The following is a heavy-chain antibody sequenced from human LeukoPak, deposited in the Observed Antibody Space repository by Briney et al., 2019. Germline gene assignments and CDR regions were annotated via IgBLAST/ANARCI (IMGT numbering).Heavy chain of an antibody. CDR2: TYYRSNWFI. CDR3: AGTGSYFRY. CDR1: GDSFSSNSAT. D-gene: IGHD1-26*01. Sequence: SQTLSLTCAVSGDSFSSNSATWNWIRQSPSRGLEWLGRTYYRSNWFIDYAVSVKGRITINPDTSKNQFSLQLNSVAPEDTAVYYCAGTGSYFRYWDQGSLVTVSS. V-gene: IGHV6-1*01. J-gene: IGHJ4*02.